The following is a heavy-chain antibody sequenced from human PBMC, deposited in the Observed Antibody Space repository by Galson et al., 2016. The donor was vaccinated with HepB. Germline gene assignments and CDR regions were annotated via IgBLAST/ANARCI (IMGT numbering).Heavy chain of an antibody. CDR2: IWYDGSNK. D-gene: IGHD1-1*01. V-gene: IGHV3-33*03. CDR3: VTYNDGNPPA. CDR1: GFAFSDYG. J-gene: IGHJ5*02. Sequence: SLRLSCAASGFAFSDYGMHWVRQAPGKGLEWVAYIWYDGSNKYYADSMKGRFTISRDNARSKVYLQMNSLGTEDSAIYYCVTYNDGNPPAWGQGTLVIVSS.